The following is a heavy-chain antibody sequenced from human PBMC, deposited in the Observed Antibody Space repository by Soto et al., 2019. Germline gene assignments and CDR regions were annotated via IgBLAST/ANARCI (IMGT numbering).Heavy chain of an antibody. CDR3: ARPVLRYFDWLPHDAFDI. CDR2: INHSGST. CDR1: GGSFSGYY. Sequence: SETLSLTCAVYGGSFSGYYWSWIRQPPGKGLEWIGEINHSGSTNYNPSLKSRVTISVDTSKNQFSLKLSSVTAADTAVYYCARPVLRYFDWLPHDAFDIWGQGTMVTVS. D-gene: IGHD3-9*01. J-gene: IGHJ3*02. V-gene: IGHV4-34*01.